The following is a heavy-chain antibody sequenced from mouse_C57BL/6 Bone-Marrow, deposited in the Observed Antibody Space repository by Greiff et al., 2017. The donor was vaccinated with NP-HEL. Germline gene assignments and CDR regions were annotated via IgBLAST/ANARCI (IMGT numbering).Heavy chain of an antibody. CDR2: IDPETGGT. V-gene: IGHV1-15*01. D-gene: IGHD2-4*01. J-gene: IGHJ2*01. CDR1: GYTFTDYE. Sequence: QVQLQQSGAELVRPGASVTLSCKASGYTFTDYEMHWVKQTPVPGLEWIGAIDPETGGTAYNQKFKGKAILTADKSSSTAYMELRSLTSEDSAVYYCTSIYYDYDEGFDYWGQGTTLTVSS. CDR3: TSIYYDYDEGFDY.